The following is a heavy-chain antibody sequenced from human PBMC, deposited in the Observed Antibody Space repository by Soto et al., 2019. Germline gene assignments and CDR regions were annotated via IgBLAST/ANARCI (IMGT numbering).Heavy chain of an antibody. V-gene: IGHV1-18*01. CDR3: ARDQRVSLTAIRAFDL. CDR2: ISGYNGDT. D-gene: IGHD2-21*02. CDR1: GYTFSSYG. J-gene: IGHJ2*01. Sequence: QVQLVQSGAEVKRPGASVKVSCKASGYTFSSYGISWVRQAPGQGLERMGWISGYNGDTKHAQRLQDRVTMTTDTYTNTAYMERRSLTSDGTAVYYCARDQRVSLTAIRAFDLWGPGTLLTVSS.